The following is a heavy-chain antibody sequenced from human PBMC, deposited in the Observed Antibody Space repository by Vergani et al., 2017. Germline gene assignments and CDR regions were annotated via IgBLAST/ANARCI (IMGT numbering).Heavy chain of an antibody. CDR3: ARGVLVAAPIDY. V-gene: IGHV3-30-3*01. D-gene: IGHD2-15*01. CDR2: ISYDGSNK. Sequence: VQLVESGGGVVQPGRSLRLSCAASGFAFSSYAMHWVRQAPGKGLEWVAVISYDGSNKYYADSVKGRFTISRDNSKNTLYLQMNSLRAEDTAVYYCARGVLVAAPIDYWGQGTLVTVSS. J-gene: IGHJ4*02. CDR1: GFAFSSYA.